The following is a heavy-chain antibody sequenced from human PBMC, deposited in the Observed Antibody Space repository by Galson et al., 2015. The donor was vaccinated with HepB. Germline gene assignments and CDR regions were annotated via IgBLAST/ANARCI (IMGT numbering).Heavy chain of an antibody. CDR3: AKDHGGYDLAADY. J-gene: IGHJ4*02. Sequence: SLRLSCAASGFTFSSYAMSWVRQAPGKGLEWVSAISGSGGSTYYADSVKGRFTISRDNSKNTLYLQMNSLRAEDTAVYYCAKDHGGYDLAADYWGQGTLVTVSS. CDR2: ISGSGGST. V-gene: IGHV3-23*01. D-gene: IGHD5-12*01. CDR1: GFTFSSYA.